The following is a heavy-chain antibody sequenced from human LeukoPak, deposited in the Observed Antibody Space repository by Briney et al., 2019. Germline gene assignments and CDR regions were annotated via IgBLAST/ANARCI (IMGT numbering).Heavy chain of an antibody. D-gene: IGHD3-22*01. CDR1: GFTFSSYG. J-gene: IGHJ4*02. CDR2: ISGSGGTT. Sequence: QTGGSLRLSCAASGFTFSSYGMNWVRQAPGKGLEWVSGISGSGGTTYYADSVKGRFTISRDNSKNSLSLQVSSLRAEDTAVYYCAKTNGYYSDWGQGTLVTVSS. CDR3: AKTNGYYSD. V-gene: IGHV3-23*01.